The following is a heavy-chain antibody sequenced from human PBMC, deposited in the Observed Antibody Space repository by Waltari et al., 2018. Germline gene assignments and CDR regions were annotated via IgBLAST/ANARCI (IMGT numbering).Heavy chain of an antibody. CDR1: GFSFPTYG. CDR3: AKDRYSTGDRGYFDH. CDR2: VSGSGVVT. Sequence: EAQLLESGGGLVQPGGSLRLSCEASGFSFPTYGMSWGRQAPGEGRELVSCVSGSGVVTNDAGSVRGRFTISRDNSKQTVYLQMNSLRAEDTAVYYCAKDRYSTGDRGYFDHWGQGSLVTVSS. V-gene: IGHV3-23*01. D-gene: IGHD7-27*01. J-gene: IGHJ4*02.